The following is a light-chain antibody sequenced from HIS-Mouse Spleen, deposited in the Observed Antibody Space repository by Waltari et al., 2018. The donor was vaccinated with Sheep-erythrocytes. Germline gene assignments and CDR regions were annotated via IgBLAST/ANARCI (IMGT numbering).Light chain of an antibody. V-gene: IGKV1-5*03. CDR1: QSISSW. J-gene: IGKJ3*01. CDR3: LQDYNYPFT. CDR2: KAS. Sequence: DIQMTQSPSTLSASVGDRVTITCRASQSISSWLAWYQQKPGKAPKLLIYKASSLESGVLSRFSGSGSGTEFTLTISSLQPDDFATYYCLQDYNYPFTFGPGTKVDIK.